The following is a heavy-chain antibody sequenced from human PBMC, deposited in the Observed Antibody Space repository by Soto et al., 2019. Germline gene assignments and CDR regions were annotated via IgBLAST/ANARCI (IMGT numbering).Heavy chain of an antibody. CDR2: ISSSSSTI. J-gene: IGHJ6*02. D-gene: IGHD3-10*01. CDR3: ARAERFGEYHYYYGMDV. V-gene: IGHV3-48*02. Sequence: GGSLRLSCAASGFTFSSYSMNWVRQAPGKGLEWVSYISSSSSTIYYADSVKGRFTISRDNAKNSLYLQMNSLRDEDTAVYYCARAERFGEYHYYYGMDVWGQGTTVTVSS. CDR1: GFTFSSYS.